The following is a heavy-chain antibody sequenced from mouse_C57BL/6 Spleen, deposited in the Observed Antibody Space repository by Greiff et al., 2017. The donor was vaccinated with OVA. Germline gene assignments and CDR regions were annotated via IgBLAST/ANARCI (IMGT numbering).Heavy chain of an antibody. V-gene: IGHV1-76*01. CDR2: IYPGSGNT. Sequence: VQLQQSGAELVRPGASVKLSCKASGYTFTDYYINWVKQRPGQGLEWIARIYPGSGNTYYNEKFKGKATLTAEKSSRTAYMQLSSLTSEDSAVYFCARSGGYIHVDYWGQGTTLTVSS. D-gene: IGHD2-2*01. CDR1: GYTFTDYY. J-gene: IGHJ2*01. CDR3: ARSGGYIHVDY.